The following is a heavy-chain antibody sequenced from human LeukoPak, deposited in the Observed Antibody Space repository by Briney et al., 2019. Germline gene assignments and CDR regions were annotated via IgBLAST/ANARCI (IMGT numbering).Heavy chain of an antibody. D-gene: IGHD2-15*01. Sequence: SETLSLTCTVSGYSISSGYYWGWIRQPPGKGLEWIGSIYHSGSTYYNPSLKSRVTISVDTSKNQFSLKLSSVTAADTAVYYCARRPGHYCSGGSCYGRWGQGTLVTVSS. CDR2: IYHSGST. J-gene: IGHJ4*02. CDR3: ARRPGHYCSGGSCYGR. V-gene: IGHV4-38-2*02. CDR1: GYSISSGYY.